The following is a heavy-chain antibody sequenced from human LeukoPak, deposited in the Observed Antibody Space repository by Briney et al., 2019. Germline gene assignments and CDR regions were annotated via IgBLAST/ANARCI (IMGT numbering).Heavy chain of an antibody. CDR2: IIPIFGIA. J-gene: IGHJ4*02. D-gene: IGHD6-6*01. Sequence: SVKVSCKASGGTFISYAISWVRQAPGQGLEWMGRIIPIFGIANYAQKFQGRVTITVDKSTSTAYMELGSLRSEDTAVYYCARAIDSSSSHFFDYWGQGTLVTVSS. CDR1: GGTFISYA. CDR3: ARAIDSSSSHFFDY. V-gene: IGHV1-69*04.